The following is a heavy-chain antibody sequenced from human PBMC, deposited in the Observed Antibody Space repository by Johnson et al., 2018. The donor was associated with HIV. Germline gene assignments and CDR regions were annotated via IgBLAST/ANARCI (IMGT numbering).Heavy chain of an antibody. J-gene: IGHJ3*02. CDR2: ISYDGSNQ. V-gene: IGHV3-30-3*01. Sequence: QVQLVESGGGVDQPGRSLRLSCAASGFTFNSYAMHWVCQAPGKGLEWVAVISYDGSNQYYADSVKGRVTISRDNAKKSLYLQMNSLRAEDTAVYYCARGKGRGAFDIWGQGTMVTVSS. D-gene: IGHD3-10*01. CDR3: ARGKGRGAFDI. CDR1: GFTFNSYA.